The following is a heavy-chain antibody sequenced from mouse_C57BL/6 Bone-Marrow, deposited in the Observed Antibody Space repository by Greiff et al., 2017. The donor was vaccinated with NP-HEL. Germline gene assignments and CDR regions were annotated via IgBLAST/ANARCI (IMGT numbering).Heavy chain of an antibody. CDR3: ARHEEGYCGSSYVSWFAY. D-gene: IGHD1-1*01. Sequence: QVQLQQSGAELVKPGASVKLSCKASGYTFTEYTIHWVKQRSGQGLEWIGWFYPGSGSIKYNEKFQDKATLTADKSSSTVYMELSRLTSEDSAVYFCARHEEGYCGSSYVSWFAYWGQGTLVTVSA. J-gene: IGHJ3*01. CDR1: GYTFTEYT. CDR2: FYPGSGSI. V-gene: IGHV1-62-2*01.